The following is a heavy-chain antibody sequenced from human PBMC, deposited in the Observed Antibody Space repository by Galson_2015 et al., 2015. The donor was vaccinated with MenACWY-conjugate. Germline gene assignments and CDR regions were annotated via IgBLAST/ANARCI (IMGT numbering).Heavy chain of an antibody. CDR3: ARERFGELLKGKDQDYDYHYGMDV. J-gene: IGHJ6*02. D-gene: IGHD3-10*01. CDR2: INPSGGIT. CDR1: GYTFTNYY. Sequence: SVKVSCKASGYTFTNYYMHWVRQAPGQGLEWMGIINPSGGITTYTQRFQGRVTMTRDTSTSTVYMDLSSLRPEDTAVYYCARERFGELLKGKDQDYDYHYGMDVWGQGTTVSVSS. V-gene: IGHV1-46*01.